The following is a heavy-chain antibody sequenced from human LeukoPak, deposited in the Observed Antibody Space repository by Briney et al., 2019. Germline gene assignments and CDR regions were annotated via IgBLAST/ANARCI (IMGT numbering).Heavy chain of an antibody. D-gene: IGHD2-8*01. CDR1: VGSISSSNYH. J-gene: IGHJ4*02. Sequence: SGTLSLTCTVSVGSISSSNYHWGWIRQTPGKGLEWIGTIYYSGSTYYHPSLKSRVTISIDTSKNQFSLSLNSVTAADTAVYYCARSGSSLLIYAITQFDYWGQGTLVTVSS. CDR3: ARSGSSLLIYAITQFDY. V-gene: IGHV4-39*01. CDR2: IYYSGST.